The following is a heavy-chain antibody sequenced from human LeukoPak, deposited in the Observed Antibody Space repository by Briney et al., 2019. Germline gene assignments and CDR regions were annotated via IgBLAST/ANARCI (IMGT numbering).Heavy chain of an antibody. CDR3: ARDAYCSGTSCQNFDY. J-gene: IGHJ4*02. V-gene: IGHV1-18*01. D-gene: IGHD2-2*01. Sequence: WASVKVSCKASGYTFTSYGISWVRQAPGQGLEWMGWISAYNGNTNYAQKLQGRVTMTTDTSTSTAYMELRTLRSDDTAVYYCARDAYCSGTSCQNFDYWGQGTLVTVSS. CDR2: ISAYNGNT. CDR1: GYTFTSYG.